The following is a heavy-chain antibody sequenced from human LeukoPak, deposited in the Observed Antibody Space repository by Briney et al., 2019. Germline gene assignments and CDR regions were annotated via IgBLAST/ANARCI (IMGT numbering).Heavy chain of an antibody. CDR3: ARVSCSGGSCYVFDY. CDR2: ISSSSSYI. V-gene: IGHV3-21*01. J-gene: IGHJ4*02. D-gene: IGHD2-15*01. CDR1: GFTFSSYS. Sequence: GGSLRLSCAASGFTFSSYSMNWVRQAPGKGLEWVSSISSSSSYIYYADSVKGRFTISRDNAKNSLYLQMNSLRAEGTAVYYCARVSCSGGSCYVFDYWGQGTLVTVSS.